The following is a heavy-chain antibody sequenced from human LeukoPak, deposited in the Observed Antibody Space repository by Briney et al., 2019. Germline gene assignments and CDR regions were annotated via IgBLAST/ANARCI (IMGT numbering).Heavy chain of an antibody. V-gene: IGHV4-34*01. D-gene: IGHD2-21*02. CDR2: INHSGYT. CDR1: DVSFNDYY. Sequence: SETLSLTCAVSDVSFNDYYWSWVRQTPGKGLEWIGEINHSGYTNDSPSLKSRVTLSIDTSRKQFSLNLRSVTVADTGIYYCTRMTAGHDYWGQGTLVTVSS. J-gene: IGHJ4*02. CDR3: TRMTAGHDY.